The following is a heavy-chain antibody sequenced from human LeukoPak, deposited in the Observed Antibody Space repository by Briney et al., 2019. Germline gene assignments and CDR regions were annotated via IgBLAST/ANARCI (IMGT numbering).Heavy chain of an antibody. V-gene: IGHV4-31*03. CDR1: GGSISSGGYY. Sequence: SETLSLTCTVSGGSISSGGYYWSWIRQHPGKGLEWIGYIYYSGSTYYNPSLKSRVTISVDTSKNQFSLKLSSVTAADTAVYYCARIYCSGGSCYSDAFDIWGQGTMVTVSS. CDR3: ARIYCSGGSCYSDAFDI. CDR2: IYYSGST. J-gene: IGHJ3*02. D-gene: IGHD2-15*01.